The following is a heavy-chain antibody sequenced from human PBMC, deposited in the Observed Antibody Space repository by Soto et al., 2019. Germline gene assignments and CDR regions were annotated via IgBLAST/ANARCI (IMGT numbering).Heavy chain of an antibody. CDR2: INAGNGNI. Sequence: QVQLVQSGAEVKKPGASVKVSCKASGYTFTTYAIHWVRQAPGQRLEWMGWINAGNGNIKYSQKFQGRVTITRDTSATXXYMELSSLRSEDTAVYYCARVSPYGSGSDYYGMDVWGQGTTVTVSS. D-gene: IGHD3-10*01. J-gene: IGHJ6*02. CDR1: GYTFTTYA. V-gene: IGHV1-3*01. CDR3: ARVSPYGSGSDYYGMDV.